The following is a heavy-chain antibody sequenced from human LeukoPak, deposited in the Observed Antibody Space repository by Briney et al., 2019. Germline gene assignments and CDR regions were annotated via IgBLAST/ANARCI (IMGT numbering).Heavy chain of an antibody. CDR1: GYSFTSYW. CDR3: ARSKYQLLPFDY. D-gene: IGHD2-2*01. Sequence: GESLKISRKGSGYSFTSYWIGWVRQMPGKGLEWMGIIHPGDSDIRYSPSFQGPVTISADKSISTAYLQWSSLKASDTAIYYCARSKYQLLPFDYWGQGTLVTVSS. CDR2: IHPGDSDI. V-gene: IGHV5-51*01. J-gene: IGHJ4*02.